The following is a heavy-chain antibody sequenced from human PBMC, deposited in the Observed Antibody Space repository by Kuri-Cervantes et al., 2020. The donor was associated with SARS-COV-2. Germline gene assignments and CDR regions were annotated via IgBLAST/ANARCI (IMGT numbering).Heavy chain of an antibody. CDR2: IYYSGST. D-gene: IGHD6-6*01. Sequence: SETLSLTCTVSGGSISSYYWSWIRQPPGKGLEWIGYIYYSGSTNYNPSLKNRVTISVYTSKNQFSLKLSSVTAADTAVYYCARGASIAARYYFDYWGQGTMVTVSS. V-gene: IGHV4-59*12. J-gene: IGHJ4*02. CDR1: GGSISSYY. CDR3: ARGASIAARYYFDY.